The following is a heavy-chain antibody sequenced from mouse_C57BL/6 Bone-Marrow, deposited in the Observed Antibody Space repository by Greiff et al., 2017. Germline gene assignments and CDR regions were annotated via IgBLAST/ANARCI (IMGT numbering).Heavy chain of an antibody. J-gene: IGHJ4*01. CDR3: ATLGSTSYAMDY. CDR2: IYPRSGNT. CDR1: GYTFTSYG. D-gene: IGHD1-1*01. V-gene: IGHV1-81*01. Sequence: VQLQQSGAELARPGASVKLSCKASGYTFTSYGISWVKQRTGQGLEWIGEIYPRSGNTYYNEKFKGKATLTADKPSSTAYMELRSLTSEDSAVYFCATLGSTSYAMDYWGQGTSVTVSS.